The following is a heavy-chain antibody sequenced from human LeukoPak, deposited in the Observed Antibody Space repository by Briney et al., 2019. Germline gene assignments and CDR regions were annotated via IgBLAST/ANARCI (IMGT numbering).Heavy chain of an antibody. D-gene: IGHD3-22*01. J-gene: IGHJ4*02. CDR1: GFTFGDYA. CDR3: TRVKGYYVSSGYYLFDY. CDR2: IRSKAYGGTT. V-gene: IGHV3-49*04. Sequence: GGSLRLSCTASGFTFGDYAMSWVRQAPGKGLEWVGFIRSKAYGGTTEYAASVKGRFTISRDDSKSIAYLQMNSLKTEDTAVYYCTRVKGYYVSSGYYLFDYWGQGTLVTVSS.